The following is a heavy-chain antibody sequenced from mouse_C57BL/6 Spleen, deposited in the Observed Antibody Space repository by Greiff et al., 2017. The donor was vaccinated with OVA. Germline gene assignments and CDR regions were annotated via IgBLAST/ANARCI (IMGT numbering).Heavy chain of an antibody. CDR2: IYPGDGDT. J-gene: IGHJ4*01. V-gene: IGHV1-82*01. D-gene: IGHD3-3*01. Sequence: VQLQQSGPELVKPGASVKISCKASGYAFSSSWMNWVKQRPGKGLEWIGRIYPGDGDTNYNGKFKGKATLTADKSSSTAYMQLSSLTSEDSAVYFCAREGPAAMDCWGQGTSVTVSS. CDR3: AREGPAAMDC. CDR1: GYAFSSSW.